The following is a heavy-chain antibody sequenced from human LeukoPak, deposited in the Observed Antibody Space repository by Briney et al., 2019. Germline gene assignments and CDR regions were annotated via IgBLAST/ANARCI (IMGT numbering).Heavy chain of an antibody. V-gene: IGHV3-9*01. Sequence: GGSLRLSCAASGFTFDDYSMHWVRQAPGKGPEWVSGITSDGISTGYAESVKGRFTISRDNAKKSLYLEMNSLRTEDTALYYCAKDRVRTYCFYCMDVWGKGTTVTVSS. CDR3: AKDRVRTYCFYCMDV. CDR2: ITSDGIST. CDR1: GFTFDDYS. D-gene: IGHD2-21*01. J-gene: IGHJ6*03.